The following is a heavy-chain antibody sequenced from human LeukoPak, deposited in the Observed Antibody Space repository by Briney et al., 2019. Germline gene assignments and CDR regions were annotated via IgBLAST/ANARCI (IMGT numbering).Heavy chain of an antibody. CDR3: ARPLQSLDY. CDR2: IKQDGSEK. CDR1: GFTFSDYW. Sequence: PGGSLRLSCTASGFTFSDYWMTWVRQAPGKGLEWVANIKQDGSEKYYVDSVKGRFTISRDNAKNSLHLQMNSLRAEDTAVYYCARPLQSLDYWGQGTLVTVSS. V-gene: IGHV3-7*03. J-gene: IGHJ4*02. D-gene: IGHD4-11*01.